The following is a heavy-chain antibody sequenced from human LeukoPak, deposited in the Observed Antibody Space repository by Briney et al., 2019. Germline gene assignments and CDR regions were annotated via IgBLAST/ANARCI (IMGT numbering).Heavy chain of an antibody. CDR3: ARGLAVAHIYYYYYMDV. D-gene: IGHD6-19*01. CDR1: GYTFTSYY. CDR2: INPSGGST. V-gene: IGHV1-46*01. Sequence: GASVKVSCKASGYTFTSYYMHWVRQAPGQGLEWMGIINPSGGSTSYAQKFQGRVTMTRDMSTSTVYMELSSLRSEDTAVYYCARGLAVAHIYYYYYMDVWGKGTTVTVSS. J-gene: IGHJ6*03.